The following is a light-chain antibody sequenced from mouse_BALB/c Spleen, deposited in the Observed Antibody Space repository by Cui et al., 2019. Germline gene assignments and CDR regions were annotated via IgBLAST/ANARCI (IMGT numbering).Light chain of an antibody. CDR2: STS. V-gene: IGKV4-80*01. J-gene: IGKJ1*01. CDR3: HQWSSYPWT. Sequence: QIVLTQSQAIMSASLGEEITLTCSASSSVSYMHWYQQKSGTSPKLLIYSTSNLASGVPSRFSGSGSGTFYSLTISSVDAEDAADYYCHQWSSYPWTFGGGTKLEIK. CDR1: SSVSY.